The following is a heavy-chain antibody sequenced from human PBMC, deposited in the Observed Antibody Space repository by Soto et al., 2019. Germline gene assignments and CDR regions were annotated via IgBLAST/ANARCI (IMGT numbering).Heavy chain of an antibody. CDR3: ARSSSSSTYYYGMDV. Sequence: SLRLSCAASGFTFSSYAMHWVRQAPGKGLEWVAVISYDGSNKYYADSVKGRFTISRDNSKNTLYLQMNSLRAEDTAVYYCARSSSSSTYYYGMDVWGQGTTVTVSS. CDR1: GFTFSSYA. D-gene: IGHD6-6*01. J-gene: IGHJ6*02. V-gene: IGHV3-30-3*01. CDR2: ISYDGSNK.